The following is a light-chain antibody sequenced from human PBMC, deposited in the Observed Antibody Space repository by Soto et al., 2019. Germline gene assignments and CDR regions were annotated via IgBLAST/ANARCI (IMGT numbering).Light chain of an antibody. CDR2: DVS. J-gene: IGLJ2*01. V-gene: IGLV2-14*03. CDR3: SSYRSSSPLLV. CDR1: ISDIGDYNY. Sequence: QSALTQPASVSGSPGQSITISCTGTISDIGDYNYVSWYQQHPGKAPKLMIYDVSNRPSGVSNRFSGSKSGYTASLTISGLQPEDEADYYCSSYRSSSPLLVFGGGTKVTVL.